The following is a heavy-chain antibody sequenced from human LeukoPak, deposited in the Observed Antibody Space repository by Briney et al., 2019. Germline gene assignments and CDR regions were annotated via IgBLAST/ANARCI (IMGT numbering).Heavy chain of an antibody. CDR1: GFTFSSYA. J-gene: IGHJ3*02. CDR2: ISGSGGST. CDR3: VNFVEAAFDI. V-gene: IGHV3-23*01. D-gene: IGHD3-3*01. Sequence: GGSLRLSCAASGFTFSSYAMSWVRQAPGKWLEWVSAISGSGGSTYYADSVKGRFTISRDNSKNTLYLQMNSLRAEDTAVYYCVNFVEAAFDIWGQGTMVTVSS.